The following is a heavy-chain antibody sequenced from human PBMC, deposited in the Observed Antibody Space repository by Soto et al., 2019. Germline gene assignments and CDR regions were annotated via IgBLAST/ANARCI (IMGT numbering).Heavy chain of an antibody. Sequence: ASVKVSCKASGYTFTSYAMHWVRQAPGQRLEWMGWINAGNGNTKYSQRFQGRVTITRDTSASTAYMELSSLRSEDTAVYYCASPSRMISRYSSSLDGMDVWGQGTTVTVSS. D-gene: IGHD6-13*01. CDR1: GYTFTSYA. J-gene: IGHJ6*02. CDR3: ASPSRMISRYSSSLDGMDV. CDR2: INAGNGNT. V-gene: IGHV1-3*01.